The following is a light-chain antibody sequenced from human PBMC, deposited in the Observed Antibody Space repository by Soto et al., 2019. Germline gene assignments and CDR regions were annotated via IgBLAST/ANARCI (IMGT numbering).Light chain of an antibody. J-gene: IGLJ1*01. Sequence: QSALTQPPSASGSPGQSVAISCTGTSRDVGGQNYVSWYQQHPGKAPKLIIYAVSNRPSGVPDRFSGSKSGNTASLTISGLRAEDEADYYGCSHAGNNNYVVGTGTKLTVL. V-gene: IGLV2-8*01. CDR3: CSHAGNNNYV. CDR1: SRDVGGQNY. CDR2: AVS.